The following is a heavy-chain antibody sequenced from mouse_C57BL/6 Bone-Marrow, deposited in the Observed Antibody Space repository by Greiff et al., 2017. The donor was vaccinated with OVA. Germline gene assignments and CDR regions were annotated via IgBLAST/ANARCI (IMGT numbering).Heavy chain of an antibody. Sequence: EVQVVESGPGLVKPSQSLSLTCSVTGYSITSGYYWNWIRQFPGNKLEWMGYISYDGSNNYNPSLKNRISITRDTSKNQFFLKLNSVTTEDTATYYCASDGSSHYFDYWGQGTTLTVSS. D-gene: IGHD1-1*01. CDR1: GYSITSGYY. J-gene: IGHJ2*01. V-gene: IGHV3-6*01. CDR3: ASDGSSHYFDY. CDR2: ISYDGSN.